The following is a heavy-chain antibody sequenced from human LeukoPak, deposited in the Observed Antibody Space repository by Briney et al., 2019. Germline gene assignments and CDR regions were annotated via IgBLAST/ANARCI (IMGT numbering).Heavy chain of an antibody. V-gene: IGHV4-59*01. CDR1: GGSISSYY. CDR3: ARAPYYYYMDV. J-gene: IGHJ6*03. Sequence: SETLSLTCTVSGGSISSYYWSWIRQPPGKGRGWIGYIYYSGSTNYNPSLKSRVTISVDTSKNQFSLKLSSVTAADTAVYYCARAPYYYYMDVWGKGTTVTVSS. CDR2: IYYSGST.